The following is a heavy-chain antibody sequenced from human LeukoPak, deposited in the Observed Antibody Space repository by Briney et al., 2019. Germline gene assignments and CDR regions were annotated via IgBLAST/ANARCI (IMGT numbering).Heavy chain of an antibody. J-gene: IGHJ4*02. D-gene: IGHD3-22*01. CDR2: ISYDGGNK. CDR3: ARARHGAPKNYYDSSGYYPDY. Sequence: GRSLRLSCAASGFTFSSYAMHWVRQAPGKGLEWVAVISYDGGNKYYADSVKGRFTISRDNSKNTLYLQMNSVRAEDTAVYYCARARHGAPKNYYDSSGYYPDYWGQGTLVTVSS. V-gene: IGHV3-30-3*01. CDR1: GFTFSSYA.